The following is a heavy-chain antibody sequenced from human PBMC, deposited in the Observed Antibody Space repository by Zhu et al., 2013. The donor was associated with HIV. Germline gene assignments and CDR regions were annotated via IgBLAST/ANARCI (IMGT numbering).Heavy chain of an antibody. J-gene: IGHJ4*02. CDR1: GYSFAGYY. CDR3: ARAGGYCTTTSCSDSLEFDS. CDR2: INPNIPGT. D-gene: IGHD2-2*01. Sequence: QVQLVQSGAEVKKPGASVKVSCKASGYSFAGYYMHWVRQAPGQGLEWMGWINPNIPGTNSAQKFQGRVTMTSDTSISTAYMELSSLISDDTAIYYCARAGGYCTTTSCSDSLEFDSWGQGTLVTVSS. V-gene: IGHV1-2*02.